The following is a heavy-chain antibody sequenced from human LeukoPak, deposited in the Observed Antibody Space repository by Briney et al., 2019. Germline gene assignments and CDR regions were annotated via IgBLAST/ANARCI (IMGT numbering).Heavy chain of an antibody. J-gene: IGHJ3*02. CDR2: ISSSSSYI. D-gene: IGHD5-12*01. CDR3: ARDGTPIQWLRLVDAFDI. CDR1: GFTFSSYS. Sequence: PGGSLRLSCAASGFTFSSYSMNWVRQAPGKGLEWVSSISSSSSYIYYADSVKGRFTISRDNAKNSLYLQMNSLRAEDTAVYYCARDGTPIQWLRLVDAFDIWGQGTMVTVSS. V-gene: IGHV3-21*01.